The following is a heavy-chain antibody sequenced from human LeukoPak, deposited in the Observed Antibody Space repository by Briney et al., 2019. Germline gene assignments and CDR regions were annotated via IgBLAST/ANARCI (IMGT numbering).Heavy chain of an antibody. V-gene: IGHV3-30-3*01. CDR2: ISYDGSNK. J-gene: IGHJ4*02. CDR1: GFTFSSYA. D-gene: IGHD1-7*01. Sequence: GGSLRLSCAASGFTFSSYAMHWVRQAPGKGLEWVAVISYDGSNKYYADSVKGRFTISRDNSKSTLYLQMNSLRAEDTAVYFGTTSTFDYWGQGTLVTVSS. CDR3: TTSTFDY.